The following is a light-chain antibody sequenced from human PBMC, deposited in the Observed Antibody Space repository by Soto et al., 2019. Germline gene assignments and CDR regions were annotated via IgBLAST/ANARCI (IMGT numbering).Light chain of an antibody. CDR3: QQYNNWPLLT. J-gene: IGKJ4*01. V-gene: IGKV3D-15*01. CDR2: GAS. CDR1: QSVSSN. Sequence: EIVMTQSPATLSVSPGERATLSCRASQSVSSNLAWYQQKPGQAPRLLIYGASIRATGIPARFSGSGSGTEFNRTISSLQSEDFAVYYCQQYNNWPLLTFGGGTKVEIK.